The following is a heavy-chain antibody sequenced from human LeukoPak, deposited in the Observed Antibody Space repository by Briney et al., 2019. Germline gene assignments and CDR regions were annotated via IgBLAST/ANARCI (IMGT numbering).Heavy chain of an antibody. D-gene: IGHD2-21*01. CDR3: ARVGGLAYCGGDCYSYFDY. V-gene: IGHV3-7*01. Sequence: GSLRLSCAASGFTFSSYWMSWVRQAPGKGLEWVANIKQEGSEKYYVDSVKGRFTISRDNAKNSLYLQMNSLRAEDTAVYYCARVGGLAYCGGDCYSYFDYWGQGTLVTVSS. CDR1: GFTFSSYW. J-gene: IGHJ4*02. CDR2: IKQEGSEK.